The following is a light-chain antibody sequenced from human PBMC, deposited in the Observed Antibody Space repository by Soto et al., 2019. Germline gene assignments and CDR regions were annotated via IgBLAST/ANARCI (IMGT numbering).Light chain of an antibody. J-gene: IGKJ1*01. Sequence: EIVLTQSPGTLSLSPGERATLSCRASQSVSNNYLAWYQQKPGQAPSLLIFGASNRAPDIPDRFSGSGSGTDFTLTISRLEPEDSAVYFCQQYGSSVKTFGQGTRWIS. CDR2: GAS. V-gene: IGKV3-20*01. CDR3: QQYGSSVKT. CDR1: QSVSNNY.